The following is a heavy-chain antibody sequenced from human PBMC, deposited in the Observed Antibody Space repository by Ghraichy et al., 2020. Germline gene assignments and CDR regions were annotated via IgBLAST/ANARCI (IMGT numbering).Heavy chain of an antibody. J-gene: IGHJ4*02. CDR2: ISGSGGST. V-gene: IGHV3-23*01. CDR3: AKDKSWRLRYLFDY. CDR1: GFTFSSYA. Sequence: GESLNISCAASGFTFSSYAMSWVRQAPGKGLEWVSAISGSGGSTYYADSVKGRFTISRDNSKNTLYLQMNSLRAEDTAVYYCAKDKSWRLRYLFDYWGQGTLVTVSS. D-gene: IGHD3-3*01.